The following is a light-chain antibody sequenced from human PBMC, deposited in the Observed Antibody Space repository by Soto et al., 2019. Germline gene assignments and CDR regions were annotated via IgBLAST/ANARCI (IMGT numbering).Light chain of an antibody. J-gene: IGKJ5*01. CDR1: QNINNY. Sequence: DIQMPPSPSSLSASVGDRVTITCQASQNINNYLNWYQQKPGXNPXXLIYDASNLEAGVPSRFRGSGSGTDFTFTISRLQPEDTATYYCQQYENLPTFGQGTRLEIK. V-gene: IGKV1-33*01. CDR2: DAS. CDR3: QQYENLPT.